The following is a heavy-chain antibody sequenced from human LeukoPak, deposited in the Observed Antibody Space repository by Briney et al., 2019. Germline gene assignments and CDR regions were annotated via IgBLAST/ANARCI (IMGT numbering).Heavy chain of an antibody. J-gene: IGHJ6*03. V-gene: IGHV3-20*01. CDR2: INWNGGST. CDR1: GFTFDDYG. CDR3: ARGGWDYYYYYTDV. D-gene: IGHD1-26*01. Sequence: GGSLRLSCAASGFTFDDYGMSWVRQAPGKGLEWVSGINWNGGSTGYADSVKGRFTISRDNAKNSLYLQMNSLRAEDTALYHCARGGWDYYYYYTDVWGKGTTVTISS.